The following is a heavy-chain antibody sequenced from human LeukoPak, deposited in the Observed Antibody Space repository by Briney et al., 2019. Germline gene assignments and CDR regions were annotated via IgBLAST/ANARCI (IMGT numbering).Heavy chain of an antibody. V-gene: IGHV3-30*14. CDR2: ISYDGRNK. D-gene: IGHD3-22*01. Sequence: GRSLRLSCAASGFILSTYAIHWVRQAPGKGLEWVAVISYDGRNKTYAESAKGRLCISRDNTNNTLSLQMNSLRREDTALYYCARDVSHYDRSGYSLDYWGQGTVVTVSS. CDR1: GFILSTYA. CDR3: ARDVSHYDRSGYSLDY. J-gene: IGHJ4*02.